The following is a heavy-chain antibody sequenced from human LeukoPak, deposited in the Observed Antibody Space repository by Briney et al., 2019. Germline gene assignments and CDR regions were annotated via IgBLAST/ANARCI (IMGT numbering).Heavy chain of an antibody. CDR3: ARGGRYYFDY. D-gene: IGHD6-25*01. Sequence: ASVTVSFTASGYTFSNSDISWVRQAPGQGLEWMGWINAYNGHTNYAQNFQGRVTLTTHTSTSTAYMELRSLRSDDTAVYYCARGGRYYFDYWGQGTLVTVSS. J-gene: IGHJ4*02. CDR1: GYTFSNSD. V-gene: IGHV1-18*01. CDR2: INAYNGHT.